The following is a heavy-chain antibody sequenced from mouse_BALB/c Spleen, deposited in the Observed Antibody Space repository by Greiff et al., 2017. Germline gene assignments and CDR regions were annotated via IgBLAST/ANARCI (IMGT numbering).Heavy chain of an antibody. CDR2: INPSNGGT. Sequence: QVQLQQPGAELVKPGASVKLSCKASGYTFTSYYMYWVKQRPGQGLEWIGGINPSNGGTNFNEKFKGKATLTVDKSSSTAYMQLSSLTSEDSAVYYCTRLTTATWFAYWGQGTLVTVSA. CDR3: TRLTTATWFAY. V-gene: IGHV1S81*02. J-gene: IGHJ3*01. CDR1: GYTFTSYY. D-gene: IGHD1-2*01.